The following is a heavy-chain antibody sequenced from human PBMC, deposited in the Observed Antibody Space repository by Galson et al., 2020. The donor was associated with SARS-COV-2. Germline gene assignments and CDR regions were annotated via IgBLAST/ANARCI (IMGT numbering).Heavy chain of an antibody. V-gene: IGHV1-2*04. CDR1: GYTFTGYY. CDR2: INPNSGGT. CDR3: ARAHYYYYYMDV. J-gene: IGHJ6*03. Sequence: ASVKVSCKASGYTFTGYYMHWVRQAPGQGLEWMGWINPNSGGTNYAQKFQGWVTMTRDPSISTAYMELSRLRSDDTAVYYCARAHYYYYYMDVWGKGTTVTVSS.